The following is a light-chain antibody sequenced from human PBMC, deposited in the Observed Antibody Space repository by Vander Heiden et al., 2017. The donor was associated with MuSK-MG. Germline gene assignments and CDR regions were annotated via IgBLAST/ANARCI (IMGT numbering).Light chain of an antibody. CDR2: WAS. Sequence: IVMIQSPDSLTVSPGASATINCKSSQSVLYTSNNLHYLSWYQQRPGQPPKLLIYWASTRESGVPDRFSGSGSGTDFTLTISSLQAEDVAVYYCQQYDSIPYTFGQGTKLEVK. V-gene: IGKV4-1*01. CDR3: QQYDSIPYT. J-gene: IGKJ2*01. CDR1: QSVLYTSNNLHY.